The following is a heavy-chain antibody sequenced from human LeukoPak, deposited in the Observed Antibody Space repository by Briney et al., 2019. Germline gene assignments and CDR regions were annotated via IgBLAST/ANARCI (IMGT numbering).Heavy chain of an antibody. CDR3: ARDSYGSSGYYYVSDY. D-gene: IGHD3-22*01. J-gene: IGHJ4*02. V-gene: IGHV3-48*03. CDR1: GFTFSTYE. Sequence: GGSLRLSCAASGFTFSTYEMNWVRQAPGKGLEWVSYISSRGRTVYYADSVKGRLTISRDNAKNSLYLRMNSLRDEDTAVYYCARDSYGSSGYYYVSDYWGQGTLVTVSS. CDR2: ISSRGRTV.